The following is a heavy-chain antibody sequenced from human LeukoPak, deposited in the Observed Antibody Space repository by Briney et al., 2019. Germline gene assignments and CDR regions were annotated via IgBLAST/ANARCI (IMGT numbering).Heavy chain of an antibody. J-gene: IGHJ4*02. Sequence: GGSLRLSCAASGFTFSSYAMHWVRQAPGKGLEWVAVISYDGSNKYYADSVKGRFTISRDNSKNILYLQMNSLRAEDTAVYYCARDLAGPYSSSPDYSFDYWGQGTLVTVSS. D-gene: IGHD6-6*01. CDR2: ISYDGSNK. V-gene: IGHV3-30-3*01. CDR1: GFTFSSYA. CDR3: ARDLAGPYSSSPDYSFDY.